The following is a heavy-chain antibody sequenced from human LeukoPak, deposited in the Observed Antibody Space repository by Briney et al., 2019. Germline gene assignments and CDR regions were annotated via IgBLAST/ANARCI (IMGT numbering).Heavy chain of an antibody. CDR2: MNPNSDNT. J-gene: IGHJ4*02. CDR3: ARGWTGTTLPLDY. D-gene: IGHD1-1*01. V-gene: IGHV1-8*01. Sequence: ASVKVSCKASGYTFTSYDINWVRQASGQGLEWMGWMNPNSDNTAYTQKFQGRVTMTRNTSISTAYMELSSLRSEDTAVYYCARGWTGTTLPLDYWGQGTLVTVSS. CDR1: GYTFTSYD.